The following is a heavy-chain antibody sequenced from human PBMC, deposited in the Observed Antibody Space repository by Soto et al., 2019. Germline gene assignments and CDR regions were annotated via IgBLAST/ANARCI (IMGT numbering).Heavy chain of an antibody. CDR3: ATVQYYYDSSGASRWFDP. CDR1: GYTLTELS. D-gene: IGHD3-22*01. CDR2: FDPEDGET. V-gene: IGHV1-24*01. J-gene: IGHJ5*02. Sequence: ASVKVSCKVSGYTLTELSMHWVRQAPGKGLEWMGGFDPEDGETIYAQKFQGRVTMTEDTSTDTAYMELSSLRSEDTAVYYCATVQYYYDSSGASRWFDPWGQGTLVTVSS.